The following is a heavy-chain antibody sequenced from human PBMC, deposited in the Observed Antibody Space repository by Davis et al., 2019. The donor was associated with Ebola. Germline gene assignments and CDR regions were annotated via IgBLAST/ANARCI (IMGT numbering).Heavy chain of an antibody. CDR3: ARDWTYYYDSSGYYWNYYYGMDV. V-gene: IGHV3-23*01. J-gene: IGHJ6*02. CDR2: ISGSGGST. Sequence: GGSLRLSCAASGFTFSSYAMSWVRQAPGKGLEWVSAISGSGGSTYYADSVKGRFTISRDNAKNSLYLQMNSLRAEDTAVYYCARDWTYYYDSSGYYWNYYYGMDVWGQGTTVTVSS. D-gene: IGHD3-22*01. CDR1: GFTFSSYA.